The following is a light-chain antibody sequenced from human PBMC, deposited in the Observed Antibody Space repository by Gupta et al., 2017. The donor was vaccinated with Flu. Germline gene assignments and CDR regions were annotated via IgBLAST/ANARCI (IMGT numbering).Light chain of an antibody. Sequence: SITLSCTGTNSDVGKFNLVSWYQQHPGKAPKLIIYEVSKWPSDIPTRFSGSKTGITASLTISGIQAEDEAHYYCCSYAADNTVIFGGGTSLTVL. CDR2: EVS. V-gene: IGLV2-23*02. CDR1: NSDVGKFNL. CDR3: CSYAADNTVI. J-gene: IGLJ2*01.